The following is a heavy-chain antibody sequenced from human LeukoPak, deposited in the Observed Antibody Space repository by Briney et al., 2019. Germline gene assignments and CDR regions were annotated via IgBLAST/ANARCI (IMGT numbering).Heavy chain of an antibody. CDR2: ISYDGSNK. V-gene: IGHV3-30*18. J-gene: IGHJ4*02. CDR1: GFTFSSYG. Sequence: GRSLRLSCAASGFTFSSYGMHWVRQAPGKGLEWVAVISYDGSNKYYADSVKGRFTISRDNSKNTLYLQMNSLRAEDTAVYYCAKDPHLGDSSGYYFFDYWGQGTLVTVSS. D-gene: IGHD3-22*01. CDR3: AKDPHLGDSSGYYFFDY.